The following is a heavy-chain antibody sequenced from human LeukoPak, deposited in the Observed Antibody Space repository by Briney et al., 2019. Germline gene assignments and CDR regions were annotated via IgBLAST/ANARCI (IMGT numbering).Heavy chain of an antibody. CDR1: GGSISSGGYS. D-gene: IGHD2-21*02. Sequence: SQTLSLTCAVSGGSISSGGYSWSWIRQPPGKGLEWIGYIYHSGSTYYNPSLKSRVTISVDKSKNQFSLKLSSVTAADTAVYYCARVGDSRNSDYWGQGTLVTVSS. J-gene: IGHJ4*02. CDR2: IYHSGST. V-gene: IGHV4-30-2*01. CDR3: ARVGDSRNSDY.